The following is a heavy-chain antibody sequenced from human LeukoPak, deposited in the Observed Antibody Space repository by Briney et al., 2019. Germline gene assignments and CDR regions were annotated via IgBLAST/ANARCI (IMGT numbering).Heavy chain of an antibody. D-gene: IGHD2-2*01. CDR2: IFNNGST. J-gene: IGHJ6*02. CDR1: GGSISSFY. Sequence: SETPSLTRTVSGGSISSFYWGWGRQPPRKGLEWIGGIFNNGSTNYNPSLKSRVTMSVDTSKNQFSLKLSSVTAADTAVYYCARAGRSYQLLPYYYYGMDAWGQGTTVTVSS. CDR3: ARAGRSYQLLPYYYYGMDA. V-gene: IGHV4-4*07.